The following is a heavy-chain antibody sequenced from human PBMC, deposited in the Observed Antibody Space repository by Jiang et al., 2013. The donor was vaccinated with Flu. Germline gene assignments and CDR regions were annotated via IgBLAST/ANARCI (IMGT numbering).Heavy chain of an antibody. D-gene: IGHD4-17*01. CDR3: AKVYRGYGDYHAFDM. J-gene: IGHJ3*02. CDR2: ISFSGGST. Sequence: VQLLESGGGLVQPGGSLRLSCAASGFSFSSYAMSWVRQAPGKGLEWVSAISFSGGSTYYADSVKGRFTISRDNSKNTLYLQMNSLRVEDTAVYYCAKVYRGYGDYHAFDMWGQGTMVTVSS. V-gene: IGHV3-23*01. CDR1: GFSFSSYA.